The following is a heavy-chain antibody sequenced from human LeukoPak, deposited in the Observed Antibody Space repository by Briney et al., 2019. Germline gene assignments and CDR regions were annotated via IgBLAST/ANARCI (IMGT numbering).Heavy chain of an antibody. CDR2: IYYSGST. CDR3: ARVDHYYYYMDV. Sequence: SETLSLTCAVYGGSISSYYWSWIRQPPGKGLEWIGYIYYSGSTNYNPSLKSRVTISVDTSKNQFSLKLSSVTAADTAVYYCARVDHYYYYMDVWGKGTTVTVSS. J-gene: IGHJ6*03. V-gene: IGHV4-59*01. CDR1: GGSISSYY.